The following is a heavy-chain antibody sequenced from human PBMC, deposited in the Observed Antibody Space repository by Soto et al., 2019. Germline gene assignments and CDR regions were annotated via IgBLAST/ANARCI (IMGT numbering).Heavy chain of an antibody. CDR3: AREKVGANDY. CDR2: MNPNSGNI. J-gene: IGHJ4*02. CDR1: GYTFPSYD. V-gene: IGHV1-8*01. D-gene: IGHD1-26*01. Sequence: QVQLVQSGAEVKTPGASMKVSCKASGYTFPSYDINWVREATGQGLEWMGWMNPNSGNIGYAQKFQGRVTMTSNTPIITAYLELSSLRSEETAGYYCAREKVGANDYWCQGTLVTVSS.